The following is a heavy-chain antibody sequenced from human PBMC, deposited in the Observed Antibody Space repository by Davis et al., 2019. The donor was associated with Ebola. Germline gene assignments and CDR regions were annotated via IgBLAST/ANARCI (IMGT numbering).Heavy chain of an antibody. CDR1: VITFSSYA. CDR3: ARDPNQYGVLDH. J-gene: IGHJ4*02. Sequence: GESLKIPCTDSVITFSSYAMTWVRQAPGKGLEWVSAISGSGGSTYYADSVKGRFSISRDNSKNTLYLQMNSLRVEDTAVYYCARDPNQYGVLDHWGQGTLVTVSS. D-gene: IGHD4-17*01. V-gene: IGHV3-23*01. CDR2: ISGSGGST.